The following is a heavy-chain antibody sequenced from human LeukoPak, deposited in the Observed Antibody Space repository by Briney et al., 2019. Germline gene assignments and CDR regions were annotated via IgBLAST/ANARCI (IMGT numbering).Heavy chain of an antibody. J-gene: IGHJ3*02. CDR3: ARLGSSDI. D-gene: IGHD3-16*01. V-gene: IGHV1-2*02. CDR2: INPNTGAT. CDR1: AHTFTGYY. Sequence: ASVEVSVKASAHTFTGYYMHWVRQAPGQGLEWMGWINPNTGATNYAQKFQGRVTMTRDTSLSTAYMKLSSLRSDDTAVYYCARLGSSDIWGQGTMVTVSS.